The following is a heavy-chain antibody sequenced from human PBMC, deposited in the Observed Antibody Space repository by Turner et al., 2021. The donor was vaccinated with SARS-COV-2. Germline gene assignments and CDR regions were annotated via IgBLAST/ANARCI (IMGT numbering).Heavy chain of an antibody. V-gene: IGHV1-69*10. Sequence: QVQLVQSGAEVKKPGSSVKVSCKASGGTFSSYGISWVRQAPGQGLEWMGGIIPMLGIANYAQKFQGIVTITADKSTSTAYMELSSLRSEDTAVYYCARDGEKFCSSTSCYSPWGQGTLVTVSS. CDR2: IIPMLGIA. D-gene: IGHD2-2*01. J-gene: IGHJ5*02. CDR1: GGTFSSYG. CDR3: ARDGEKFCSSTSCYSP.